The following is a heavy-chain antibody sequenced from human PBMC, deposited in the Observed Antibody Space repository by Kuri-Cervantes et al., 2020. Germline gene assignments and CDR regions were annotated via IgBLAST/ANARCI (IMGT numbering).Heavy chain of an antibody. CDR3: ARTRDSGYDSPLFDY. CDR1: GYTFKSYA. Sequence: ASVKVFCKASGYTFKSYAMHWVRQAPGQRLEWMGWINGGNGNTEYSQKFQGRVTITRDTSATTAYMELNSLRSEDTAAYYCARTRDSGYDSPLFDYWGQGTLVTVSS. D-gene: IGHD5-12*01. CDR2: INGGNGNT. V-gene: IGHV1-3*01. J-gene: IGHJ4*02.